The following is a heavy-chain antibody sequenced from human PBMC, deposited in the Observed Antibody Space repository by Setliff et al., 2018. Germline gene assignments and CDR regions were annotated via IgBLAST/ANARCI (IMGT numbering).Heavy chain of an antibody. V-gene: IGHV1-69*10. CDR2: IIPILGIA. Sequence: PSVKVSCKASGGTFSSYAIGWVRQAPGQGLEWMGGIIPILGIANYAQKFQGRVTITADKSTSTAYMELSSLRSEDAAVYYCARGTRVNGSGSYFYYWGQGTLVTVSS. D-gene: IGHD3-10*01. CDR3: ARGTRVNGSGSYFYY. CDR1: GGTFSSYA. J-gene: IGHJ4*02.